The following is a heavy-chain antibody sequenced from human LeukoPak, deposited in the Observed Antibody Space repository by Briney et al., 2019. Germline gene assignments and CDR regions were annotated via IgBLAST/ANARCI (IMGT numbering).Heavy chain of an antibody. D-gene: IGHD3-22*01. CDR1: GYTFTSYG. J-gene: IGHJ6*03. CDR3: ARDNNDSSGYWVIRGHYYYMDV. Sequence: ASVKVSCKASGYTFTSYGISWVRQAPGQGLEWMGWISAYNGNTNYAQKLQGRVTMTTDTSTSTAYMELRSLRSDDTAVYYCARDNNDSSGYWVIRGHYYYMDVWGKGTTVTVSS. CDR2: ISAYNGNT. V-gene: IGHV1-18*01.